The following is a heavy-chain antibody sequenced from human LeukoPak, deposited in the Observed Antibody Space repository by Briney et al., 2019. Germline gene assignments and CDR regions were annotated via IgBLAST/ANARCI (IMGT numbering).Heavy chain of an antibody. Sequence: GGSLRLSCAASGFTFSSYAMHWVRQAPGKGLEWVAVISYDGSNKNYADSVKGRFTISRDNSKNTLYLQMNSLRTEDTAVYYCAKGDKQLVFNQRKGGFDPWGQGTLVTVSS. J-gene: IGHJ5*02. V-gene: IGHV3-30*04. CDR1: GFTFSSYA. CDR3: AKGDKQLVFNQRKGGFDP. CDR2: ISYDGSNK. D-gene: IGHD6-13*01.